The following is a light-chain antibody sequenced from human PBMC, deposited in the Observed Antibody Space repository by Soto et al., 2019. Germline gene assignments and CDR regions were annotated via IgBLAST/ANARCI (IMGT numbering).Light chain of an antibody. J-gene: IGKJ2*01. CDR2: KAS. V-gene: IGKV1-5*03. Sequence: DIQMTQSPSTLSASVGDIVTITCRASQSISSWLAWYQQKPGKAPKLLIYKASSLESGVPSSFSGSGSVTEFTLTISSPQPDDFATYYCQHYNSYSDTVGQGTKLEIK. CDR3: QHYNSYSDT. CDR1: QSISSW.